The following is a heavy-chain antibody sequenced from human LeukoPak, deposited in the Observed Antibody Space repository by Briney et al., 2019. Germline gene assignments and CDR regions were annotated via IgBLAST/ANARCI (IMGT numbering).Heavy chain of an antibody. CDR2: ISGSGGST. J-gene: IGHJ4*02. D-gene: IGHD5-12*01. CDR1: GFTFSSYA. V-gene: IGHV3-23*01. Sequence: PGGSPRLSCAASGFTFSSYAMSWVRQAPGKGLEWVSGISGSGGSTYYADSVKGRFTISRDNSKNTLYLQMNSLRAEDTAVYYCAKDQTGVAHYFDYWGQGTLVTVSS. CDR3: AKDQTGVAHYFDY.